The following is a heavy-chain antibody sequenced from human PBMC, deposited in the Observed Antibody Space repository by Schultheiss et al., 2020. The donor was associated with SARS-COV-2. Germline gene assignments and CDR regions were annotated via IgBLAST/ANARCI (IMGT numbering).Heavy chain of an antibody. Sequence: GGSLRLSCAASGFTFSSYAMSWVRQAPGKGLEWVSAISGSGGSTYYADSVKGRFTISRDNSKNTLYLQMNSLRAEDTAVYYCARVPVAGSRYYFDYWGQGTLVTVSS. V-gene: IGHV3-23*01. CDR1: GFTFSSYA. CDR2: ISGSGGST. CDR3: ARVPVAGSRYYFDY. J-gene: IGHJ4*02. D-gene: IGHD6-19*01.